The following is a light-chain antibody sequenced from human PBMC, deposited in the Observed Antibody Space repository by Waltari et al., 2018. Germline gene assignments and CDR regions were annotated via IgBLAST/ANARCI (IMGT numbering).Light chain of an antibody. V-gene: IGLV2-14*03. CDR2: GVS. CDR3: CSYTSSSTDV. J-gene: IGLJ6*01. CDR1: ANDVGGYKF. Sequence: QSAPTQPPSVSGSPGQSVTISCTGTANDVGGYKFVSWYQQHPNRVPKLIIYGVSNRPSGVSDRFSGSKSGNTASLTISGLQAEDEADYYCCSYTSSSTDVFGSGTKLTVL.